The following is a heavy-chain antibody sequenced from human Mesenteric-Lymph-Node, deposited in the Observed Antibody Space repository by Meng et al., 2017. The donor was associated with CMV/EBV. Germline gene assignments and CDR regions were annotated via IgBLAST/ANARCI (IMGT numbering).Heavy chain of an antibody. J-gene: IGHJ6*02. CDR2: IYYSGST. V-gene: IGHV4-39*01. Sequence: SETLSLTCTVSGGSISSSSYYWGWIRQPPGTGLEWVGSIYYSGSTYYNPSLKSRVTISVDTSKNQFSLKLSSVTAADTAVYYCARAIYDFWSGYYYYYYYYGMDVWGQGTTVTVSS. CDR3: ARAIYDFWSGYYYYYYYYGMDV. CDR1: GGSISSSSYY. D-gene: IGHD3-3*01.